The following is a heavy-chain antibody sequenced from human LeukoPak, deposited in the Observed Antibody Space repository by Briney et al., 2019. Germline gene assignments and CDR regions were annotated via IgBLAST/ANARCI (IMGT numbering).Heavy chain of an antibody. CDR3: ATTMVKWSAGAFDI. CDR2: INSDGSST. D-gene: IGHD5-18*01. CDR1: GFTFSSYW. J-gene: IGHJ3*02. Sequence: GGSLRLSCAASGFTFSSYWMHWVRQAPGKGLVWVSRINSDGSSTSYAASVKGRFTISRDNAKNTLYLQMNSLGAEDTAVYYCATTMVKWSAGAFDIWGQGTMVTVSS. V-gene: IGHV3-74*01.